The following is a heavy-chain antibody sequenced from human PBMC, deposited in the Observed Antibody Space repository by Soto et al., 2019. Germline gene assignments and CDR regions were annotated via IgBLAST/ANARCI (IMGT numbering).Heavy chain of an antibody. J-gene: IGHJ4*02. Sequence: ASVKVSCKASGGTFSSYTITWVRQAPGQGLEWMGGITPMFGTPNYAQRFRGRVTITADESTSTAYMELSSLRSEDTAMYFCARDGTLYDSRAYYYLYWGQGILVTVSS. CDR1: GGTFSSYT. CDR3: ARDGTLYDSRAYYYLY. D-gene: IGHD3-22*01. CDR2: ITPMFGTP. V-gene: IGHV1-69*13.